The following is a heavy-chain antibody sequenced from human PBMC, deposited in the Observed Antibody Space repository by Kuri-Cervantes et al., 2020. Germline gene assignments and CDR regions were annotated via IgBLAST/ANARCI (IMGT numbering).Heavy chain of an antibody. CDR1: GFTFSSYG. J-gene: IGHJ4*02. V-gene: IGHV3-30*03. Sequence: GESLKISCAASGFTFSSYGMHWVRQAPGKGLEWVAVISYDGSNKYYADSVKGRFTISRGNSKNTLYLQMNSLRAEDTAVYYCAPTTVTTIGFGYWGQGTLVTVSS. CDR2: ISYDGSNK. D-gene: IGHD4-17*01. CDR3: APTTVTTIGFGY.